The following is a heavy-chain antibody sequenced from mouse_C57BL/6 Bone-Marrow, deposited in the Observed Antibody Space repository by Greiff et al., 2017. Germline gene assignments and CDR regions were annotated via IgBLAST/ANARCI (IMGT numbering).Heavy chain of an antibody. Sequence: EVQLKESGGGLVQPGGSLSLSCAASGFTFTDYYMSWVRQPPGKALEWLGFIRNKANGYTTEYSASVKGRFTISRDNSQRLLYLQMSALRAEDSGTYYCARYEEVPPEGSYFGYWGQGTTLTVSS. CDR1: GFTFTDYY. V-gene: IGHV7-3*01. CDR3: ARYEEVPPEGSYFGY. J-gene: IGHJ2*01. CDR2: IRNKANGYTT.